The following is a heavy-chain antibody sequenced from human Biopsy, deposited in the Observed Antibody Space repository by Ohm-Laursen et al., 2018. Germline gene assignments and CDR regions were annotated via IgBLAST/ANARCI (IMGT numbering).Heavy chain of an antibody. J-gene: IGHJ6*02. Sequence: SSVKVSCKASGYTFAGYYLHWVRQAPGHGLEWMGWINPNSGNANYAQSFQGRLTVTRDTSISTAYMELTSLTFDDTAIYYCARAPAYPSIDGYYGLDLWGQGTTVIVSS. CDR2: INPNSGNA. V-gene: IGHV1-2*02. CDR3: ARAPAYPSIDGYYGLDL. CDR1: GYTFAGYY. D-gene: IGHD3-9*01.